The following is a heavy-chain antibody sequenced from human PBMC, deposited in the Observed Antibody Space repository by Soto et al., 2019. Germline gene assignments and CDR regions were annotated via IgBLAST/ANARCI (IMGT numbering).Heavy chain of an antibody. Sequence: SETLSLTCTVSGGSISSYYWSWIRQPPGKGLEWIGYIYYSGSTNYNPSLKSRVTISVDTSKNQFPLKLSSVTAADTAVYYCAGYYDFWSGYNMGLDYYYGMDVWGQGTTVTVSS. J-gene: IGHJ6*02. CDR2: IYYSGST. D-gene: IGHD3-3*01. CDR3: AGYYDFWSGYNMGLDYYYGMDV. CDR1: GGSISSYY. V-gene: IGHV4-59*01.